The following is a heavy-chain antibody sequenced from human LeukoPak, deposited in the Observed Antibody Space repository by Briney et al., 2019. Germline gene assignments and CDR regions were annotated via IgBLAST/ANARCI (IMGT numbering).Heavy chain of an antibody. V-gene: IGHV1-2*02. J-gene: IGHJ6*02. D-gene: IGHD1-20*01. CDR2: INPNSGGT. CDR3: AGLYNWNHQDYDAMDV. Sequence: ASVKVSCKASGYTLTGYYMHWVRQAPGQGLEWMGWINPNSGGTNYAQKFQGRVTMTRDTSISTAYMELSRLRSDDTAVYYCAGLYNWNHQDYDAMDVWGQGATVTVSS. CDR1: GYTLTGYY.